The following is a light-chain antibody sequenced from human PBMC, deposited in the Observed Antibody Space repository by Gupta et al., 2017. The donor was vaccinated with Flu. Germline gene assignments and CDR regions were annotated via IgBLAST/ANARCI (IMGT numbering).Light chain of an antibody. CDR2: GVN. CDR1: TSDVGANNY. Sequence: QSALTQPASVSGSPGQSTAISRTGSTSDVGANNYVSWYQQHPGKAPKVMIYGVNNRPSGVSDRFSGSKSGNTASLTISGLQAEDEADYYCSSYRSSSTSFVFGTGTKVTVL. CDR3: SSYRSSSTSFV. V-gene: IGLV2-14*01. J-gene: IGLJ1*01.